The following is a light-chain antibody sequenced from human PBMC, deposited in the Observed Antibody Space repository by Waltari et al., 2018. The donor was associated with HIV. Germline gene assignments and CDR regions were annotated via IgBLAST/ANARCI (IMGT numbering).Light chain of an antibody. CDR1: QGVSSSY. V-gene: IGKV3-20*01. CDR3: QHPPIT. CDR2: GAS. J-gene: IGKJ5*01. Sequence: EIVLPQSPGTLSLSPGERATLSCRASQGVSSSYLVCYQQKPVQAPRLLIYGASSRATGIPDRFSGSGSGTDFTLTISRLEPEDFAVYYCQHPPITFGQGTRLEIK.